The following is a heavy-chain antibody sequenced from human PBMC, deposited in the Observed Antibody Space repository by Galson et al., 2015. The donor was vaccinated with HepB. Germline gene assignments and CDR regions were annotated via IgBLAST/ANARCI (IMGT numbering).Heavy chain of an antibody. CDR3: ATFTYYYDSSGPPPGGY. Sequence: VYGGSFSGYYWSWIRQPPGKGLEWIGEINHSGSTNYNPSLKSRVTISVDTSKNQFSLKLSSVTAADTAVYYCATFTYYYDSSGPPPGGYWGQGTLVTVSS. CDR1: GGSFSGYY. J-gene: IGHJ4*02. CDR2: INHSGST. D-gene: IGHD3-22*01. V-gene: IGHV4-34*01.